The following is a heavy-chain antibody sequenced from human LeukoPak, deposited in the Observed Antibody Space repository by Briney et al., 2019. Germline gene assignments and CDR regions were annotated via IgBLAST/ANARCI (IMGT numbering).Heavy chain of an antibody. Sequence: GGSLRLSCPATGFTLSNYGMGWVRQAPGKGLEWVSGIVGSGTSTYYADSMKGRFTISRDNSKDTLYLQMNSLRAEDTAIYYCARDIEISTWGLGTMVTVSS. CDR3: ARDIEIST. V-gene: IGHV3-23*01. D-gene: IGHD1-26*01. J-gene: IGHJ3*01. CDR2: IVGSGTST. CDR1: GFTLSNYG.